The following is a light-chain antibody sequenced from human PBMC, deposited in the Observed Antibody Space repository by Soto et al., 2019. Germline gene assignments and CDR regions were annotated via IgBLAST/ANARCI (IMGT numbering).Light chain of an antibody. Sequence: QSVLTQPPSVSAAPGQKVTISCSGSSSNIGNNYVSWYQQLPGTAPKLLMYDNNNRPSGIPDRFSGSKSGTSATLGITGLQTGDEADYYCGTWDSSLSAYVVFGGGTKLTVL. CDR1: SSNIGNNY. J-gene: IGLJ2*01. CDR3: GTWDSSLSAYVV. CDR2: DNN. V-gene: IGLV1-51*01.